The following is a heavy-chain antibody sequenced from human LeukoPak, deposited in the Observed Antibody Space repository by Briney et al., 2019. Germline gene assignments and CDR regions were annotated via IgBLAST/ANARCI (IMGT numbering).Heavy chain of an antibody. V-gene: IGHV4-30-2*03. Sequence: PSQTLSLTCAVSSASISSGGYSWSWIRQPPGKGLEWIGTIYYSGSTYYNPSLKSRVTISVDTSKNQFSLKLSSVTAADTAVHFCARLVYSSGYYLIFDYWGQGTLVTVSS. CDR1: SASISSGGYS. CDR2: IYYSGST. J-gene: IGHJ4*02. D-gene: IGHD3-22*01. CDR3: ARLVYSSGYYLIFDY.